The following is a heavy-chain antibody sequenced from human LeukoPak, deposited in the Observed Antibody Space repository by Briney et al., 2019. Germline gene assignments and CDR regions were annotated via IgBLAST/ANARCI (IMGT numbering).Heavy chain of an antibody. V-gene: IGHV4-30-2*01. J-gene: IGHJ4*02. CDR3: AREGGYYGSGREYYFDY. CDR2: IYHSGST. CDR1: GGSISSGGYS. D-gene: IGHD3-10*01. Sequence: SQTLSLTCAVSGGSISSGGYSWSWIRQPPGKGLEWIGYIYHSGSTYYNPSLKSRVTISVDRSKTQFSLKLSSVTAADTAVYYCAREGGYYGSGREYYFDYWGQGTLVTVSS.